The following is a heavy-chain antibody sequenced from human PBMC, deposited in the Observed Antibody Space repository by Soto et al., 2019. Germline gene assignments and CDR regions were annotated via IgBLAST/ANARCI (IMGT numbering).Heavy chain of an antibody. CDR1: GYTFTSYA. J-gene: IGHJ4*02. Sequence: ASVKVSCKASGYTFTSYAMHWVRQAPGQRLEWMGWINAGNGNTKYSQKFQGRVTITRDTSASTAYMELSSLRSEDTAVYYCARDRCSGGSCYSVVYWGQGTLVNVS. CDR3: ARDRCSGGSCYSVVY. CDR2: INAGNGNT. D-gene: IGHD2-15*01. V-gene: IGHV1-3*01.